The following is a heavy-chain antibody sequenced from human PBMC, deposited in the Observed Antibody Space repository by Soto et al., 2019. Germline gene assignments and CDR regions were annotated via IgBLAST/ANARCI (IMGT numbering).Heavy chain of an antibody. V-gene: IGHV3-15*07. CDR1: GFTFSNAW. Sequence: EVQLVESGGGLVKPGGSLRLSYAASGFTFSNAWMNWVRQAPGKGLEWVGRIRSNADGGTADYAAPVKGRFTFSRDDSQNTLFLQMNSLKTEDTAVYFCTTSISGLVTGHWGQGTLVTVSS. J-gene: IGHJ4*02. D-gene: IGHD3-3*01. CDR3: TTSISGLVTGH. CDR2: IRSNADGGTA.